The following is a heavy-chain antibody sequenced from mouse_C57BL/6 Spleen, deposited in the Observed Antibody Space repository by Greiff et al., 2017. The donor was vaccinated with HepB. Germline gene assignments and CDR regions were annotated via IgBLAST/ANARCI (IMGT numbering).Heavy chain of an antibody. V-gene: IGHV5-16*01. Sequence: EVKLVESEGGLVQPGSSMKLSCTASGFTFSDYYMAWVRQVPEKGLEWVANINYDGSSTYYLDSLKSRFIISRDNAKNILYLQMSSLKSEDTATYYCARDHALTGSWYFDVWGTGTTVTVAS. J-gene: IGHJ1*03. CDR3: ARDHALTGSWYFDV. CDR1: GFTFSDYY. D-gene: IGHD4-1*01. CDR2: INYDGSST.